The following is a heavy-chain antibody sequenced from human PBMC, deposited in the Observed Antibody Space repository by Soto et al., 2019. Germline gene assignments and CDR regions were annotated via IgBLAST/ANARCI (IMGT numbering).Heavy chain of an antibody. V-gene: IGHV6-1*01. CDR2: TYYRSKWYN. Sequence: SQTLSLTCVISGDSVSSNSAAWNWIRQSPSRGLEWLGRTYYRSKWYNDYAVSVKSRITINPDTSKNQFSLQLNSVTPEDTAVYYCATGVFPAAITDAFDIWGQGTMVTVS. D-gene: IGHD2-2*02. J-gene: IGHJ3*02. CDR1: GDSVSSNSAA. CDR3: ATGVFPAAITDAFDI.